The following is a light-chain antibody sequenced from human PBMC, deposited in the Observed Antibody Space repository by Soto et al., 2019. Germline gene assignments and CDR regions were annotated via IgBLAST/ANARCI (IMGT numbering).Light chain of an antibody. CDR2: KAS. CDR1: QSISSW. CDR3: QQYNSYSTYT. J-gene: IGKJ2*01. V-gene: IGKV1-5*03. Sequence: DIQMTQSPSTLSASVGDRVTITCRASQSISSWLAWYQQKPGKAPKLLIYKASSLQSGVPSRFSGSGSGTEFTLTSSSLQPDDFATYYCQQYNSYSTYTFGQGTKREIK.